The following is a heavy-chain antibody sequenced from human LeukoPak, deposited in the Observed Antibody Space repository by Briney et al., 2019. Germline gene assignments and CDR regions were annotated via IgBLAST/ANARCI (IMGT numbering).Heavy chain of an antibody. J-gene: IGHJ6*03. CDR2: IHTSGGS. V-gene: IGHV4-4*09. CDR1: GGSISDSH. D-gene: IGHD4-23*01. Sequence: KTSETLSLTCTVSGGSISDSHWSWIRQPPGKGLEWIGNIHTSGGSNYSPSLKSRVTISLDMSRNQFSPRLSSVTAADTAVYYCARGRSAVVTPDYYCYYCMDVWGKGTTVTVSS. CDR3: ARGRSAVVTPDYYCYYCMDV.